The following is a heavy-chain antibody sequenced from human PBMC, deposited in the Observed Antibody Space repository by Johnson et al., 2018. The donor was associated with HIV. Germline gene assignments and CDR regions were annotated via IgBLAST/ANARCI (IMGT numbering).Heavy chain of an antibody. Sequence: VQLVESGGGLVQPGGSLRLSCAASLFTFSSYWMSWVRQAPGRGLEWVANIKQDGSEKYYVASVKGRFTISTDNAKNSLYVQMNSLRAEDTAVYYCARDLWVEVAGTGDDCFDMWGQGTMVTVSS. CDR2: IKQDGSEK. V-gene: IGHV3-7*03. CDR1: LFTFSSYW. CDR3: ARDLWVEVAGTGDDCFDM. J-gene: IGHJ3*02. D-gene: IGHD6-19*01.